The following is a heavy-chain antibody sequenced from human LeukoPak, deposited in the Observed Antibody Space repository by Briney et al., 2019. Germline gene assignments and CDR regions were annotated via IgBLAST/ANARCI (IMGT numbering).Heavy chain of an antibody. Sequence: SETLSLTCAVSGGSVSSGGFSWSWIRQPPGKGLEWIGYMYHGGSTYYNPSLESRVTISVDRSKNQFSLKLSSVTAADTAVYYCASTNDFDDYVGAWGQGTLVTVSS. D-gene: IGHD4-17*01. CDR2: MYHGGST. CDR1: GGSVSSGGFS. V-gene: IGHV4-30-2*01. J-gene: IGHJ5*02. CDR3: ASTNDFDDYVGA.